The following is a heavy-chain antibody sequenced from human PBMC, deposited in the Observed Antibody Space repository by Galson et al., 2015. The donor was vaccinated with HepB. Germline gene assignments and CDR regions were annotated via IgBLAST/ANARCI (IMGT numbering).Heavy chain of an antibody. Sequence: SLRLSCAVSGFIFSDYFRDWVRQAPGKGLEWVGRIRNRAHSYTTEYAASVRGRFTIATDDSKNSVYLQMNSLKTEDTAVYYCARALLNYYMDVWGKGTTVTVSS. CDR1: GFIFSDYF. D-gene: IGHD3-16*01. V-gene: IGHV3-72*01. CDR3: ARALLNYYMDV. CDR2: IRNRAHSYTT. J-gene: IGHJ6*03.